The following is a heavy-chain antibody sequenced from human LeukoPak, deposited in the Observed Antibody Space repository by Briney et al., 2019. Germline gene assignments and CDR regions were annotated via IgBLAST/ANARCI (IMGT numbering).Heavy chain of an antibody. Sequence: GESLKISCKGSGYSFTSCWISWVRQMPGKGLEWMGRIDPSDSYTNYSPSFQGHVTISADKSISAAYLQWCSLKASDTAMYYCARHYDILTGYPLDAFDIWGQGTMVTVSS. CDR3: ARHYDILTGYPLDAFDI. D-gene: IGHD3-9*01. V-gene: IGHV5-10-1*01. CDR1: GYSFTSCW. CDR2: IDPSDSYT. J-gene: IGHJ3*02.